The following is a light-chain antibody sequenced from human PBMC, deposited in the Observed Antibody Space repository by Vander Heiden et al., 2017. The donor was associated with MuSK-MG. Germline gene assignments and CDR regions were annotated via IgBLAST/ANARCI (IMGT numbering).Light chain of an antibody. CDR3: QHTYSSPPT. J-gene: IGKJ1*01. CDR2: ASS. CDR1: QSVSYS. Sequence: DIKMTKSPPCLSAAVGDRVTIPCRSSQSVSYSLTGYQHKPGEAPKLLIYASSTLQSGVPSRCSGSGSWTEFTLTIGSLQPEDFAIYYCQHTYSSPPTFGQGTRVEVK. V-gene: IGKV1-39*01.